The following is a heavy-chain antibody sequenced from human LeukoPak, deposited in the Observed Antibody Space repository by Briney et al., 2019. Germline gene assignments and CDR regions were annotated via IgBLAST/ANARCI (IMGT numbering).Heavy chain of an antibody. J-gene: IGHJ4*02. D-gene: IGHD6-19*01. V-gene: IGHV3-48*03. CDR2: ISSSGSTI. Sequence: GGSLRLSCAASGFTFSSYEMNCVRQAPGKGLEWVSYISSSGSTIYYADSVKGRFTISRDNAKNSLYLQMNSLRAEDTAVYYCARRSIAVAGSFDYWGQGTLVTVSS. CDR3: ARRSIAVAGSFDY. CDR1: GFTFSSYE.